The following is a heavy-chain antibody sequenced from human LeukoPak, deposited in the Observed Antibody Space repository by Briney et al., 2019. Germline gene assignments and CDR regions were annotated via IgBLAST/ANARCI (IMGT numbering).Heavy chain of an antibody. CDR3: ARPSTVTTNYYYYYGMDV. CDR2: IIPILGIA. J-gene: IGHJ6*02. D-gene: IGHD4-17*01. Sequence: SVKVPCKASGGTFSSYTISWVRQAPGQGLEWMGRIIPILGIANYVQKFQGRVTITADKSTSTAYMELSSLRSEDTAVYYCARPSTVTTNYYYYYGMDVWGQGTTVTVSS. CDR1: GGTFSSYT. V-gene: IGHV1-69*02.